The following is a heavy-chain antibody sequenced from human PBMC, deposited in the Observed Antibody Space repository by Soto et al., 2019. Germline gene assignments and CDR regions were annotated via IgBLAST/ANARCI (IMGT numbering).Heavy chain of an antibody. CDR2: IKQDGSEK. V-gene: IGHV3-7*01. CDR1: GFTFSSYW. J-gene: IGHJ6*03. D-gene: IGHD7-27*01. CDR3: ARDLSWGSNWYYYMDV. Sequence: GGSLRLSCAASGFTFSSYWMSWVLQAPWKGLEWVANIKQDGSEKYYVDSVKGRFTISRDNAKNSLYLQMNSLRAEDTAVYYCARDLSWGSNWYYYMDVWGKGTTVTVSS.